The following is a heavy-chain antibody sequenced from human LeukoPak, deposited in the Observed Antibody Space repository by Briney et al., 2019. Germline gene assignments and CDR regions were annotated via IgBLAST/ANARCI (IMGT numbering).Heavy chain of an antibody. D-gene: IGHD3-22*01. CDR2: ICDSGRTI. Sequence: GGSLRLPCAASGFTFSYYYMSWIRQAPGKGLEWVSYICDSGRTIYYADSVKGRFTISRYNAKNSVYLQMNNLRAEDTAVYYCARDRLGDYDHSGYYDKWGQGTLVTVCS. J-gene: IGHJ4*02. CDR3: ARDRLGDYDHSGYYDK. CDR1: GFTFSYYY. V-gene: IGHV3-11*01.